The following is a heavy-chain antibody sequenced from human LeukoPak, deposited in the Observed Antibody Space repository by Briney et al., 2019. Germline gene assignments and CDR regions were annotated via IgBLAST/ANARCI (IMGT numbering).Heavy chain of an antibody. CDR3: AKRGYYYDSSGQYYFDY. CDR1: GFTFSSYG. D-gene: IGHD3-22*01. J-gene: IGHJ4*02. V-gene: IGHV3-30*02. Sequence: GGSLRLSCAVSGFTFSSYGMHWVRQAPGKGLEWVAFIRYDGSNKYYADSVKGRFTISRDNSKNTLYLQMNSLRAEDTAVYYCAKRGYYYDSSGQYYFDYWGQGTLVTVSS. CDR2: IRYDGSNK.